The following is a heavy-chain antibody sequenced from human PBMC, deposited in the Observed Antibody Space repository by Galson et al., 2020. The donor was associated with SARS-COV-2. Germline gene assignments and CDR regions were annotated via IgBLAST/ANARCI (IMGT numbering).Heavy chain of an antibody. CDR2: IRSKAYGGTT. Sequence: GESLKISCTASGFTFGDYAMSWFRQAPGKGLEWVGFIRSKAYGGTTEYAASVKGRFTLSRDDSKSIAYVQMNSLKTEDTAVYYCTRYSSSGYGSAFDIWGQGTMVTVSS. D-gene: IGHD6-13*01. J-gene: IGHJ3*02. CDR3: TRYSSSGYGSAFDI. V-gene: IGHV3-49*03. CDR1: GFTFGDYA.